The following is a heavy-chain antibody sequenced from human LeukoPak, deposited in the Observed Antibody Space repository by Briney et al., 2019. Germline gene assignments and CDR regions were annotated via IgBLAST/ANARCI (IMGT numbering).Heavy chain of an antibody. CDR1: GGSISSSTYY. CDR2: MYYSGST. V-gene: IGHV4-39*01. Sequence: PSETLSLTCTVSGGSISSSTYYWGWVRQPPGKGLEWIGSMYYSGSTYYNPSLKSRVTISVDTSKNQFSLKLSSVTAADTAVYYCAKHLDSTPFDYWGQGTLVTVSS. D-gene: IGHD6-13*01. J-gene: IGHJ4*02. CDR3: AKHLDSTPFDY.